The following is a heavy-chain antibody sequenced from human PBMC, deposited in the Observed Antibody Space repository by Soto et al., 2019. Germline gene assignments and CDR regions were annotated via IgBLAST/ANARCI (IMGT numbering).Heavy chain of an antibody. CDR2: IHPDDSDT. J-gene: IGHJ3*02. Sequence: GESLKISCKGSGYSFTKYWIGWVRQMPGKGLEWMGIIHPDDSDTKYSPAFHGQVTISADKSIISVYLQWSSLKASDTAIYYCARRYWWSSSDSAFDIWGQGTMVTVSS. D-gene: IGHD2-15*01. CDR3: ARRYWWSSSDSAFDI. V-gene: IGHV5-51*01. CDR1: GYSFTKYW.